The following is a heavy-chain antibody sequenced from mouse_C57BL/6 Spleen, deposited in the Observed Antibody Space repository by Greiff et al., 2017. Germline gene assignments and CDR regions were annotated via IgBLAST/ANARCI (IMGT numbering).Heavy chain of an antibody. CDR3: TRDGYYEDYFDY. Sequence: QVQLQQSGAELVRPGASVTLSCKASGYTFTDYEMHWVKQTPVHGLEWIGAIDPETGGTAYNQKFNGKAILTADKSSSTAYMELRSLTSEDSAVYYCTRDGYYEDYFDYWGQGTTLTVSS. CDR1: GYTFTDYE. D-gene: IGHD2-3*01. J-gene: IGHJ2*01. V-gene: IGHV1-15*01. CDR2: IDPETGGT.